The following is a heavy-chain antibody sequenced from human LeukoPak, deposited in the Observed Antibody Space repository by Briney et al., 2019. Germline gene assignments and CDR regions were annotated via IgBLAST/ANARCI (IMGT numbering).Heavy chain of an antibody. J-gene: IGHJ4*02. CDR2: IYPGDSDT. Sequence: GESLKISCKGSGNSFSNYFIAWVRQMPGKGLEWMGIIYPGDSDTRYSPSFQGQVTISADKSISTAYLQWSSLKASDTAMYYCARQRDGCNSVDYWGQGTLVTVSS. CDR3: ARQRDGCNSVDY. D-gene: IGHD5-24*01. CDR1: GNSFSNYF. V-gene: IGHV5-51*01.